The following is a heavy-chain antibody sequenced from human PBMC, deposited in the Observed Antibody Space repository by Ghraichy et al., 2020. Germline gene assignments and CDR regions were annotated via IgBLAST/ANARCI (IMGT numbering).Heavy chain of an antibody. J-gene: IGHJ4*02. CDR1: GDSITNNNYY. CDR2: IFYSGNS. CDR3: ARHKKGLAARPAVFDY. Sequence: SETLSLTCTVSGDSITNNNYYWGWIRQPPGKGREWIGSIFYSGNSHFYPSLKSRGTISVDTSRSQFYLRLTSVTAADTAVYYCARHKKGLAARPAVFDYWGRGNLVTVSS. V-gene: IGHV4-39*01. D-gene: IGHD6-6*01.